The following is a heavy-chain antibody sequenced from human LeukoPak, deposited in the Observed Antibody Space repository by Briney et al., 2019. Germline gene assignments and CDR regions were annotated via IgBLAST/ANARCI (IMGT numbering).Heavy chain of an antibody. V-gene: IGHV4-39*01. CDR3: ARQVSDYYYHYMDV. CDR1: GGSISTISYY. J-gene: IGHJ6*03. CDR2: IYYSGTT. Sequence: SETLSLTCTVSGGSISTISYYWGWVRQSPGKGLEWIGNIYYSGTTYCNPSLKSRVTISEDTSRNGFSLMLSSVTAADTAIYYCARQVSDYYYHYMDVWGEGTTVIVSS.